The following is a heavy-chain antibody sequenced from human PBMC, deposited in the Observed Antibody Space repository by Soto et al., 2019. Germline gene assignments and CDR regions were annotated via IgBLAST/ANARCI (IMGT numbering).Heavy chain of an antibody. V-gene: IGHV1-46*01. J-gene: IGHJ4*02. D-gene: IGHD3-22*01. CDR2: INPSGGSA. Sequence: ASVKVSCKASGYTFTTYYMHWVRQAPGQGLEWMGIINPSGGSASYARRFQGRVTMTRDTSTSTVYMELRSLRSEDTAVYYCARWLEVLTTSDSWGQGTLVTVSS. CDR3: ARWLEVLTTSDS. CDR1: GYTFTTYY.